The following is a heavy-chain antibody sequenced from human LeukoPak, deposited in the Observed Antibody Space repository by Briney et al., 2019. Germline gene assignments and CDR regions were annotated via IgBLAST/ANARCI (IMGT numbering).Heavy chain of an antibody. CDR1: GFTFNNYA. D-gene: IGHD3-9*01. J-gene: IGHJ6*02. V-gene: IGHV3-23*01. Sequence: GGSLRLSCTASGFTFNNYAVTWVRQAPGKGPEWVSGISGSGGDTYYADSVKGRFTISRDNSKDTLSLQTNSLRLEDTAVYYCAKVVDYDILTGYYLGNGLDVWGQGTT. CDR3: AKVVDYDILTGYYLGNGLDV. CDR2: ISGSGGDT.